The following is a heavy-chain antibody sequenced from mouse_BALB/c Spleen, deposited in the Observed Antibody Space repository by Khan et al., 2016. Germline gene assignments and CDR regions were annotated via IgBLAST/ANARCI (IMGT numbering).Heavy chain of an antibody. CDR1: GYTFTSYW. D-gene: IGHD2-4*01. CDR2: IYPGDGDT. V-gene: IGHV1-87*01. CDR3: ARGNSYYDYDY. J-gene: IGHJ2*01. Sequence: QVQLRQSGAELARPGASVKLSCKASGYTFTSYWMQWVKQRPGQGLEWIGAIYPGDGDTRYTQKFKGKATLTADKSSSTAYMQLSSLASEDSAVXYCARGNSYYDYDYWGQGTTLTVSS.